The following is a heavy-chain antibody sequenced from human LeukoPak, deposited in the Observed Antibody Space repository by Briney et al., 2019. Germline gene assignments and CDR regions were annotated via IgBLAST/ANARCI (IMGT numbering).Heavy chain of an antibody. J-gene: IGHJ4*02. D-gene: IGHD6-6*01. Sequence: GGSLRLSCAASGFTFSSYAMSWVRQAPGKGLEWVSAISDSGGSRYYGDSVKGRLTISRDNSKKTLYLQMNSLRAEDTAVYYCAKRVEYSSSSGGYFDYWGQGTLVTVSS. CDR2: ISDSGGSR. V-gene: IGHV3-23*01. CDR1: GFTFSSYA. CDR3: AKRVEYSSSSGGYFDY.